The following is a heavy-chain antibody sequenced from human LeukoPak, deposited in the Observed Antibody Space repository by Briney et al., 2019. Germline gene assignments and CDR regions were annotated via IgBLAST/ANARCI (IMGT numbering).Heavy chain of an antibody. V-gene: IGHV4-38-2*01. D-gene: IGHD2-2*01. CDR1: GYSISSAYY. CDR2: ISHSGTT. Sequence: PSETLSLTCAVSGYSISSAYYWGWIRQPPGKGLEWIGTISHSGTTYFNPSLKSRVTIFLDTSKNQFSLKLTSVTAADTAVYYCARFGSTSGRGFDLWGQGTLVTVSS. CDR3: ARFGSTSGRGFDL. J-gene: IGHJ5*02.